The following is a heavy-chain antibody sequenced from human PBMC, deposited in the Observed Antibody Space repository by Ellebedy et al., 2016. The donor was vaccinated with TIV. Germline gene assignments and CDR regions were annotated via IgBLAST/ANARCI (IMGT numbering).Heavy chain of an antibody. CDR1: GFTFTNHW. V-gene: IGHV3-7*01. CDR2: INQDGSEK. CDR3: MANSDFDC. Sequence: GESLKISCAASGFTFTNHWMSWVRQAPGKGLEWVANINQDGSEKYYVDSVKGRFTISSDNAQKSLDLQMSSLRAEDTAVYYCMANSDFDCWGQGTLVIVSS. D-gene: IGHD4-23*01. J-gene: IGHJ4*02.